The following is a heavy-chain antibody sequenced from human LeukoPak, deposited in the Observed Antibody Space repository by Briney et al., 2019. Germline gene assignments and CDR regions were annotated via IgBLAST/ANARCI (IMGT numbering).Heavy chain of an antibody. Sequence: GGSLRLSCAASGFTFSNYAMNWVRQAPGKGLEWDSAISAGGGSTYYADSVKGRFTISRDNSRSTLYLQMNSLRAEDTAVYYCAKSVGSYVFDYWGQGTLVTVSS. CDR2: ISAGGGST. V-gene: IGHV3-23*01. CDR1: GFTFSNYA. CDR3: AKSVGSYVFDY. J-gene: IGHJ4*02. D-gene: IGHD1-26*01.